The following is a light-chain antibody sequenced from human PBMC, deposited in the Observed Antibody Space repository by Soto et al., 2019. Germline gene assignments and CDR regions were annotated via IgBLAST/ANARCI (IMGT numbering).Light chain of an antibody. CDR2: ANI. J-gene: IGLJ3*02. V-gene: IGLV1-40*01. Sequence: QSALTQPPSVSGAPGQRVTISCTGNSSNIGANYDVHWYQQLPGTAPKLLIYANINRASGVPDRFSGSTSGTSASLAITGLQAEDEADYYCQSYDRSLSASVFGGGTKVTVL. CDR3: QSYDRSLSASV. CDR1: SSNIGANYD.